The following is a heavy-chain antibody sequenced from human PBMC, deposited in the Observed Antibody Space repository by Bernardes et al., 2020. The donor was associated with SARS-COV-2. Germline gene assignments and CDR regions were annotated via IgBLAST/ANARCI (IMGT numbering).Heavy chain of an antibody. D-gene: IGHD2-2*02. Sequence: SETLSLTCIASGFSISDYNWSWFRQPPGKGLEWISYINYNGNTNYNPSLKSRVTISVDTAKNQFSLKLGSVTAADTAVYYCAKIGPVIPSASHDSWGQGTLVTVSS. V-gene: IGHV4-59*03. CDR3: AKIGPVIPSASHDS. CDR2: INYNGNT. J-gene: IGHJ4*02. CDR1: GFSISDYN.